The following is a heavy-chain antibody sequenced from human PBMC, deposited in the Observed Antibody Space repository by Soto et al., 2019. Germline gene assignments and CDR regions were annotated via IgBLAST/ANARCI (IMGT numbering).Heavy chain of an antibody. CDR1: GFTFSDYY. Sequence: PGGSLRLSCAASGFTFSDYYMSWIRQAPGKGLEWVSDISSSGSTIYYADSVKGRFTISRDNTKNSLYLKMNSLRAEDTAVYYCARVNGHYYYGMDVWGQGTTVTVSS. CDR2: ISSSGSTI. J-gene: IGHJ6*02. D-gene: IGHD1-1*01. CDR3: ARVNGHYYYGMDV. V-gene: IGHV3-11*01.